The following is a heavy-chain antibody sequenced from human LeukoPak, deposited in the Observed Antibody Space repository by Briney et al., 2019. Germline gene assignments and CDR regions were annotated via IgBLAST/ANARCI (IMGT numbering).Heavy chain of an antibody. Sequence: SETLSLTSTVSGGSISSYYWSWIRQPAGKGLEWIGRIYTSGSTNYNPSLKSRVTMSVYTSNNQFSLKLSSVTAADTALYYCARGKYYYGSGTYYPFDYWGQGTLVTVSS. CDR2: IYTSGST. D-gene: IGHD3-10*01. J-gene: IGHJ4*02. V-gene: IGHV4-4*07. CDR3: ARGKYYYGSGTYYPFDY. CDR1: GGSISSYY.